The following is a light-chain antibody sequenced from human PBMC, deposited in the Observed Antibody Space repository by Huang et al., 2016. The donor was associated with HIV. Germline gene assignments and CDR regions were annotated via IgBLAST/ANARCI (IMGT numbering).Light chain of an antibody. V-gene: IGKV1-NL1*01. Sequence: DIQMTQSPSSLSASVGDRVTITCRASQAIRNSLAWYQQKPGKAPKLLLYAASRLESGVPSRFSGSGSGTDYTLTISSLQPEDVATYYCQQYYTNLAFGGGTKVELK. J-gene: IGKJ4*01. CDR3: QQYYTNLA. CDR1: QAIRNS. CDR2: AAS.